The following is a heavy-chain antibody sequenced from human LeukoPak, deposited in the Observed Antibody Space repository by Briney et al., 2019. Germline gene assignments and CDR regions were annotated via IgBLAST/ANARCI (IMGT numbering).Heavy chain of an antibody. J-gene: IGHJ2*01. CDR3: ARGNGVYPGYLDL. D-gene: IGHD2-8*01. CDR1: GGSFSGYY. Sequence: PSETLSLTCAVYGGSFSGYYWSWIRQPPGKGLEWIGYIYYSGSTNYNPSLKSRVTISVDTSKNQFSLKLSSVTAADTAVYYCARGNGVYPGYLDLWGRGPLVTVSS. CDR2: IYYSGST. V-gene: IGHV4-59*01.